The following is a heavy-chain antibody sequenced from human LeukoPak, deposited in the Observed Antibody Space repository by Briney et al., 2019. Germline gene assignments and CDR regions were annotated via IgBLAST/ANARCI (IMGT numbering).Heavy chain of an antibody. CDR1: GSIFTSYW. CDR3: ARHEQLAYCGGDCYPDY. Sequence: GESLQISCKGSGSIFTSYWIGWVRQMPGKGLEWMGIIYPGDSDTRYSPSFQGQVTISADKSISTAYLQWSSLKASDTAMYYCARHEQLAYCGGDCYPDYWGQGTLVTVSS. D-gene: IGHD2-21*02. V-gene: IGHV5-51*01. J-gene: IGHJ4*02. CDR2: IYPGDSDT.